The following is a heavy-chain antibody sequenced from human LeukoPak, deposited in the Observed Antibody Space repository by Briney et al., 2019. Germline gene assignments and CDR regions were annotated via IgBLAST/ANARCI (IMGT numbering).Heavy chain of an antibody. CDR1: GGSITNTNY. J-gene: IGHJ4*02. V-gene: IGHV4-4*02. D-gene: IGHD6-19*01. Sequence: SGTLSLTCGVSGGSITNTNYWTWVRQPPGKGLEWIGEVNLQGSTNYNPSLMGRVAISVDTSENHISLQLTSVTAADTAVYYCARHPLDSSGWATSDYWGQGTLVTVSS. CDR2: VNLQGST. CDR3: ARHPLDSSGWATSDY.